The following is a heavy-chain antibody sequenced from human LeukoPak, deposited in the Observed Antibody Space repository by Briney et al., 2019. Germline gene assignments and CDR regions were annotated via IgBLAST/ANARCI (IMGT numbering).Heavy chain of an antibody. Sequence: SETLSLTCTVSGGSIRSSSYYWGWIRQPAGKGLEWIGSIYYSGSTYYNPSLKSRVTISVNTSKNQFSLKLSSVTAADTAVYYCARRYYDNLTGYYDPFDYWGQGTLVTVSS. D-gene: IGHD3-9*01. J-gene: IGHJ4*02. CDR1: GGSIRSSSYY. CDR3: ARRYYDNLTGYYDPFDY. CDR2: IYYSGST. V-gene: IGHV4-39*01.